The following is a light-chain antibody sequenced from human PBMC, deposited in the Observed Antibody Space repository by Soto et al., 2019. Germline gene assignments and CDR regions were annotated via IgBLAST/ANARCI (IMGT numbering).Light chain of an antibody. J-gene: IGKJ5*01. Sequence: PGERATLSCRASQSVRRYLAWYQQKPGQAPRLLIYGASTRATGIPARFSGSGSGTEFTLTISSLQSEDFAVYYCQQYNNWPPITCGQGTRREIK. CDR1: QSVRRY. CDR2: GAS. V-gene: IGKV3-15*01. CDR3: QQYNNWPPIT.